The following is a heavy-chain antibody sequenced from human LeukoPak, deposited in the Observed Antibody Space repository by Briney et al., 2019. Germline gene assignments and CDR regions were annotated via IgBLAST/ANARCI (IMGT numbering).Heavy chain of an antibody. Sequence: SETLSLTCTVSAGSLSSYYWSWIRQPPGKGLEWIGYIYYSGSTNYNPSLKSRVTISVDTSKNQFSLKLSSVTAADTAVYYCASYGSSFHRYYYYMDVWGKGTTVTVSS. D-gene: IGHD6-13*01. J-gene: IGHJ6*03. CDR3: ASYGSSFHRYYYYMDV. CDR1: AGSLSSYY. V-gene: IGHV4-59*01. CDR2: IYYSGST.